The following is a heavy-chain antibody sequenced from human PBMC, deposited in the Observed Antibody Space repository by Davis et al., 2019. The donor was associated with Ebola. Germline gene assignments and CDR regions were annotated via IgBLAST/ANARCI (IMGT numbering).Heavy chain of an antibody. CDR2: ISSSSSYI. CDR3: ANWVLVGPTT. J-gene: IGHJ5*02. V-gene: IGHV3-21*04. D-gene: IGHD1-26*01. Sequence: PGGSLRLSCAASGFTFSSYSMNWVRQAPGKGLEWVSSISSSSSYIYYADSVKGRFTISRDNSKNTLYLQMNSLRAEDTAVYYCANWVLVGPTTWGQGTLVTVSS. CDR1: GFTFSSYS.